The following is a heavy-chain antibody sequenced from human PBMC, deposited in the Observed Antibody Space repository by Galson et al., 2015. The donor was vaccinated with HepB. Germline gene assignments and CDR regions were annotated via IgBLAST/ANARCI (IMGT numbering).Heavy chain of an antibody. CDR1: GFTFSNYA. V-gene: IGHV3-23*01. Sequence: SLRLSCAASGFTFSNYAMGWVRQAPGKGLEWVSGISDSGGSTHYADSVKGRFTISRDNSKNTLYLQMNSLRAEDTAVYYCAKGYRSGWHWNFDYWGQGTLVTVSS. CDR2: ISDSGGST. D-gene: IGHD6-19*01. CDR3: AKGYRSGWHWNFDY. J-gene: IGHJ4*02.